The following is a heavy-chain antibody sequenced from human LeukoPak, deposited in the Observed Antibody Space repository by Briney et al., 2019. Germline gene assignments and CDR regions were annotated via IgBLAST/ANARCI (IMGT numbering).Heavy chain of an antibody. CDR1: GGSISSGDYY. J-gene: IGHJ4*02. CDR2: IHYSGST. CDR3: ARGSGSNHAYLDY. V-gene: IGHV4-31*03. D-gene: IGHD3-3*01. Sequence: SETLSLTCTVSGGSISSGDYYWSWIRQHPGKGLEWIGYIHYSGSTYYSPSLKSRVTISVDTSKKQFSLKLSSVTAADTAVYYCARGSGSNHAYLDYWGQGTLVTVAS.